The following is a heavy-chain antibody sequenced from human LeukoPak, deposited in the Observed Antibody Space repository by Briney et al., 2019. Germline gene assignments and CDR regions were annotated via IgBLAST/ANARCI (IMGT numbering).Heavy chain of an antibody. Sequence: PGGSLRLSCAASGFTFSSYGMHWVRQAPGKGLEWVAVISYDGSNKYYADSVKGRFTISRDNSKNTLYLQMNSLRAEDTAVYYCAKDSVRIAAAGTPDYWGQGTLVTVSS. CDR3: AKDSVRIAAAGTPDY. CDR1: GFTFSSYG. D-gene: IGHD6-13*01. V-gene: IGHV3-30*18. J-gene: IGHJ4*02. CDR2: ISYDGSNK.